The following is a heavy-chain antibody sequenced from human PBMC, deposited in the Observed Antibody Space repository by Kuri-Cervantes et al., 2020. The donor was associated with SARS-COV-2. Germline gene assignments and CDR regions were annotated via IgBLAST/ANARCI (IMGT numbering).Heavy chain of an antibody. D-gene: IGHD3-9*01. CDR3: ARDPGGVFLRGIMILSAHWFDT. Sequence: GGSLRPSCAASGFTFSSYGMHWVRQAPGKGLEWVAFIRYDGSNKYYADSVKGRFTISRDNSENTLYLQMNSLRAEDTAVYYCARDPGGVFLRGIMILSAHWFDTWGQGTLVTVSS. J-gene: IGHJ5*02. CDR2: IRYDGSNK. V-gene: IGHV3-30*02. CDR1: GFTFSSYG.